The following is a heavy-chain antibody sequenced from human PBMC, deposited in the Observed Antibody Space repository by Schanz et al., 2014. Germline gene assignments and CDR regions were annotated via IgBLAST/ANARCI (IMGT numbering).Heavy chain of an antibody. J-gene: IGHJ6*02. V-gene: IGHV3-33*06. CDR3: AKGMGYCSGGTCYDYYYYGLDV. D-gene: IGHD2-15*01. CDR2: IWYDENNK. Sequence: VQLVESGGGLVKPGGSLRLSCAASGFTFSSYSMNWVRQAPGKGLEWVAVIWYDENNKYYADSVKGRFTMSRDNSENTLYLQMNSLSADDTAVFYCAKGMGYCSGGTCYDYYYYGLDVWGQGTTVTVSS. CDR1: GFTFSSYS.